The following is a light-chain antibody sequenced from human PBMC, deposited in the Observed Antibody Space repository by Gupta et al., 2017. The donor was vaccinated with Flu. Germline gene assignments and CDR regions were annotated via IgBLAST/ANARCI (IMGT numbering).Light chain of an antibody. Sequence: DFVVTRSPDSLAVPLGETATIHCRSSKGVVSRSDNKNYLAWYQQKGGQAPKVLIYWASTRESGVPYRFSGSGSGTDFTLTISGLQAEDLAIYYCQQNHTTPSTFGQGTRLEIK. V-gene: IGKV4-1*01. J-gene: IGKJ5*01. CDR3: QQNHTTPST. CDR2: WAS. CDR1: KGVVSRSDNKNY.